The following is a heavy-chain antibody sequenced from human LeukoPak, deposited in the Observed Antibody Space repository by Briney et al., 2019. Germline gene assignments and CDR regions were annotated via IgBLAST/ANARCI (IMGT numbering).Heavy chain of an antibody. CDR1: GGSFSGYY. V-gene: IGHV4-34*01. Sequence: SETLSLICAVYGGSFSGYYWSRIRQPPGKGLECIGEINHSGSTNYNPSLKSRVTISVDTSKNQFSLKLSSVTAADTAVYYCARGQKSSIAAHREYYFDYWGQGTLVTVSS. CDR2: INHSGST. D-gene: IGHD6-6*01. J-gene: IGHJ4*02. CDR3: ARGQKSSIAAHREYYFDY.